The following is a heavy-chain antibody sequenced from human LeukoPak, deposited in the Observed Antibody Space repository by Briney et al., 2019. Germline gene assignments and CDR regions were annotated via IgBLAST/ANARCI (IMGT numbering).Heavy chain of an antibody. J-gene: IGHJ4*02. CDR3: VRRTFQYTGSSYFDY. Sequence: HSGGSLRLSCAASGFTFDDYAMHWVRQVPGKGLEWVSGLTWNSGKIAYADSVKGRFTISRDNAKNTLYLLMNSLRAEDTAVYYCVRRTFQYTGSSYFDYWGQGSLVTVSS. V-gene: IGHV3-9*01. CDR2: LTWNSGKI. D-gene: IGHD1-26*01. CDR1: GFTFDDYA.